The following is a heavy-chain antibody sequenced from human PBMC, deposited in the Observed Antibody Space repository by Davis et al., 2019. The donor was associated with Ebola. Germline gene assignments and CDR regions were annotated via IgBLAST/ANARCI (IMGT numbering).Heavy chain of an antibody. CDR3: ARVVTMIVVT. CDR1: GLSLSSLG. V-gene: IGHV3-7*01. J-gene: IGHJ4*02. D-gene: IGHD3-22*01. Sequence: GESLKISCAASGLSLSSLGVSWVRQAPGKGLEWVATIKKDGVQKYYVGSVKGRFTISRDNSKNTLYLQMNSLRAEDTAVYYCARVVTMIVVTWGQGTLVTVSS. CDR2: IKKDGVQK.